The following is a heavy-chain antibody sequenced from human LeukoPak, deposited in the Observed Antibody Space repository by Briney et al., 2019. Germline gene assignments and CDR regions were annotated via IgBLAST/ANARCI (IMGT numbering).Heavy chain of an antibody. CDR3: AKDVDPFGSGSYVEGFDY. D-gene: IGHD3-10*01. J-gene: IGHJ4*02. V-gene: IGHV3-23*01. CDR2: ISGSGGST. CDR1: GFTFSSYA. Sequence: GGSLRLSCAASGFTFSSYAMSWVRQAPGKGLEWVSAISGSGGSTYYADSVKGRFTISRDNSKNTLYLQMNSLRAEDTAVYYCAKDVDPFGSGSYVEGFDYWGQGTLVTVSS.